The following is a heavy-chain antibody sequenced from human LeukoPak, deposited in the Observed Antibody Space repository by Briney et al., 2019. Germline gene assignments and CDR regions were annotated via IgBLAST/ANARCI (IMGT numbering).Heavy chain of an antibody. CDR2: INQGEGEK. Sequence: PGGSLRLSCAASGFTFSNAYMNWVRQAPGKGLEWVANINQGEGEKYYVDSVKGRFTISRDNAKKSLFLQMNSLRAEDTAVYYCARGRFIAGTTAYYFDYWGQGTLVTVSS. J-gene: IGHJ4*02. CDR3: ARGRFIAGTTAYYFDY. D-gene: IGHD1-26*01. V-gene: IGHV3-7*03. CDR1: GFTFSNAY.